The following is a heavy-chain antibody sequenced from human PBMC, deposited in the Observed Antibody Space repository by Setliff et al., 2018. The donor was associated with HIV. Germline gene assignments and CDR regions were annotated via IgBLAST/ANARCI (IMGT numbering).Heavy chain of an antibody. J-gene: IGHJ4*02. CDR1: GYSLTSGYY. Sequence: KTSETLSLTCGVSGYSLTSGYYWGWIRQPPGKGLEWIGSIHHSGTAYDNPSLKSRVTISVDPSKNQILLRLSSVTAADTAVYYCARLSGGMVPNYWGQGTLVTVSS. CDR3: ARLSGGMVPNY. V-gene: IGHV4-38-2*01. D-gene: IGHD3-10*01. CDR2: IHHSGTA.